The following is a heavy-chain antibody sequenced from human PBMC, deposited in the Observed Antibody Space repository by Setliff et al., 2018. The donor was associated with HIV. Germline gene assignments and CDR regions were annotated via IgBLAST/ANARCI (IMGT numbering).Heavy chain of an antibody. J-gene: IGHJ4*02. V-gene: IGHV4-38-2*01. Sequence: SETLSLTCAVSGYSINSGYYWGWIRQPPGKGLEWIGTIYHSGSTYYNPSLKGRVTISVDMSKNQFSLRLSSVTAADTAVYYCARHSFPFGGKGVDYWGQGTLVTSPQ. CDR1: GYSINSGYY. CDR2: IYHSGST. CDR3: ARHSFPFGGKGVDY. D-gene: IGHD2-15*01.